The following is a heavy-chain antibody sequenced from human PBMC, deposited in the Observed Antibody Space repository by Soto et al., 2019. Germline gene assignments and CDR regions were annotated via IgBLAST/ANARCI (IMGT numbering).Heavy chain of an antibody. CDR3: ARVAGATRIFEY. J-gene: IGHJ4*02. CDR1: GGSVSSGSYY. CDR2: IYYSGST. Sequence: SETLSLTCTVSGGSVSSGSYYWSWIRQPPGKGLEWIGYIYYSGSTNYNPSLKSRVTISVDTSKNQFSLKLSSVTDADTAVYYCARVAGATRIFEYWGKGTLVTVSS. D-gene: IGHD1-26*01. V-gene: IGHV4-61*01.